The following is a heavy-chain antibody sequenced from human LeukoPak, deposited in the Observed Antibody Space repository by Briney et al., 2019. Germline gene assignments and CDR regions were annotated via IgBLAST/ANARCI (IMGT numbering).Heavy chain of an antibody. D-gene: IGHD5-18*01. J-gene: IGHJ4*02. CDR1: GYIFSTYW. CDR2: IKQDGSEK. Sequence: GGSLRLSCAASGYIFSTYWMSWVRQAPGKGLEWVANIKQDGSEKYYVDSVKGRFTISRDNAKNSLYPQMSSLTAEDTAVYYCARDRREYSFDTYFFDSWGQGTLVTVSS. V-gene: IGHV3-7*01. CDR3: ARDRREYSFDTYFFDS.